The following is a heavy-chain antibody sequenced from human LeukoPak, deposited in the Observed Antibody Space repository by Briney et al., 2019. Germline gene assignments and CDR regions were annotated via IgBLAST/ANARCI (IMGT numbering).Heavy chain of an antibody. CDR2: ISGSGGST. CDR1: GFTFSSYA. CDR3: AKKTTGLLDYYYYYMDV. V-gene: IGHV3-23*01. D-gene: IGHD4-17*01. Sequence: GGSLRLSCAASGFTFSSYAMSWVRQAPGKGLEWVSAISGSGGSTYYADSVKGRFTISRDNSKNTLHLQMNSLRAEDTAVYYCAKKTTGLLDYYYYYMDVWGKGTTVTVSS. J-gene: IGHJ6*03.